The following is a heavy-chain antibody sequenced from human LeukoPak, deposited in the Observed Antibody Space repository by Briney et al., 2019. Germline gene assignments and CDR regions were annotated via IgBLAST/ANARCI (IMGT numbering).Heavy chain of an antibody. Sequence: SETLSLTCTVSGDSISSGSYYWSWIRQPPGKGLEWIGHIHYSGGADYNPSLKSRVSMSLDTSKNHFSLRLTSVTAADTGVYFCARAEGAASHIWGQGTMVSVSS. D-gene: IGHD3-16*01. CDR3: ARAEGAASHI. V-gene: IGHV4-61*03. CDR1: GDSISSGSYY. J-gene: IGHJ3*02. CDR2: IHYSGGA.